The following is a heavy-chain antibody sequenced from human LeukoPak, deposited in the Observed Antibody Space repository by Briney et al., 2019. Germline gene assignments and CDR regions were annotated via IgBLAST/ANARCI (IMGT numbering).Heavy chain of an antibody. CDR1: GGSISSHY. D-gene: IGHD6-13*01. Sequence: SETLSLTCTVSGGSISSHYWSWIRQPPGKGLEWIGYIYYSGSTNYNPSLKSRVTISVDTSKNQFSLKLSSVTAAGTAVYYCARDVSGYSRKWWFDPWGQGTLVTVSS. J-gene: IGHJ5*02. V-gene: IGHV4-59*11. CDR2: IYYSGST. CDR3: ARDVSGYSRKWWFDP.